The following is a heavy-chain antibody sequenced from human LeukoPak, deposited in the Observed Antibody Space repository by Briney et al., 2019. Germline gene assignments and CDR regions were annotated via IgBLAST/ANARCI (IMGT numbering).Heavy chain of an antibody. V-gene: IGHV4-59*08. CDR2: MYYSGST. CDR3: ARQIAWGVGRFDY. CDR1: GGSINTYF. D-gene: IGHD3-10*01. Sequence: PAETLSLTCAVSGGSINTYFWSWIRQPPGKGLEWIGYMYYSGSTNYNPSLKSRATISMDTSKNQFSLKLNSVTAADTAVYSCARQIAWGVGRFDYWGQGTLATVSA. J-gene: IGHJ4*02.